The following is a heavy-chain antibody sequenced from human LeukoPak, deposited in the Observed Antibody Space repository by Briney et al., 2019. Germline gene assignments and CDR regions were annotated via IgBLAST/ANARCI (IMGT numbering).Heavy chain of an antibody. Sequence: GGSLRLSCAASGFTFSSYSMNWVRQAPGKGLEWVSSISSSSSTIYYADSVKGRFTISRDNAKNSLYLQMNSLRAEDTAVYYCASGYSSGWYGVAFDIWGQGTMVTVSS. CDR1: GFTFSSYS. V-gene: IGHV3-48*01. D-gene: IGHD6-19*01. J-gene: IGHJ3*02. CDR2: ISSSSSTI. CDR3: ASGYSSGWYGVAFDI.